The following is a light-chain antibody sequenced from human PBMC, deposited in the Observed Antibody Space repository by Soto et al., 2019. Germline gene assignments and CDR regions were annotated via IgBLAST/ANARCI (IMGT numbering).Light chain of an antibody. CDR3: QQYGSSPLFT. CDR2: GAS. Sequence: EFVLTQSPGTLSLSPGERATLSCRASQSVSSSYLAWYQQKPGQAPRLLIYGASRRATGVPDRFSGSGSGTDFTLTISRLEPEDFAMYYCQQYGSSPLFTFGPGTKVDIK. J-gene: IGKJ3*01. V-gene: IGKV3-20*01. CDR1: QSVSSSY.